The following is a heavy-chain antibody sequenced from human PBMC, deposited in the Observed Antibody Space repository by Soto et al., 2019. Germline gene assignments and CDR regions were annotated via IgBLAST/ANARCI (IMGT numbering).Heavy chain of an antibody. CDR3: ATDSAARYDAFDI. J-gene: IGHJ3*02. CDR2: IIPIFGTA. Sequence: ASVKVSCKASGGTFSSYAISWVRQAPGQGLEWMGGIIPIFGTANYAQKFQGRVTITADESTSTAYMELSSLRSEDTAVYYCATDSAARYDAFDIWGQGTMVTVSS. V-gene: IGHV1-69*13. CDR1: GGTFSSYA. D-gene: IGHD6-6*01.